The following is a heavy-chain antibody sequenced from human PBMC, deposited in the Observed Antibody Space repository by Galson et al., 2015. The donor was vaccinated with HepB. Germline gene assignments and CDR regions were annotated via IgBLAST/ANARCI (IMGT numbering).Heavy chain of an antibody. J-gene: IGHJ5*02. CDR3: ARLWRDDYSNYPNWFDP. V-gene: IGHV4-59*08. CDR1: GGSISSYY. CDR2: IYYSGST. Sequence: SETLSLTCTVSGGSISSYYWSWIRQPPGKGLEWIGYIYYSGSTNYNPSLKSRVTISVDTSKNQFSLKLSSVTAADTAVYYCARLWRDDYSNYPNWFDPWGQGTLVTVSS. D-gene: IGHD4-11*01.